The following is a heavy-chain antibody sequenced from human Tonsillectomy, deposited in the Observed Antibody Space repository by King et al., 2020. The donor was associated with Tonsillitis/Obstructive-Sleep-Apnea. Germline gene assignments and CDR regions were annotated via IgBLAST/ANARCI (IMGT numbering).Heavy chain of an antibody. CDR3: GGDWSYYGSGFDP. D-gene: IGHD3-10*01. CDR1: GFTVSSND. Sequence: VQLVESGGGLIQPGGSLRLSCAVSGFTVSSNDMSWVRQAPGKGLEWVSVIYIGGNTYYADSVRGRFTISRDNSRNTLYLQMNSLRADDTAVYYCGGDWSYYGSGFDPWGQGTLVNFSS. CDR2: IYIGGNT. J-gene: IGHJ5*02. V-gene: IGHV3-53*01.